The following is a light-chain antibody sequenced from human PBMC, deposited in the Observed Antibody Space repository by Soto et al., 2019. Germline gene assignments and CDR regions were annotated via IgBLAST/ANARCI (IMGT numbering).Light chain of an antibody. Sequence: QSVLTQPPSASGSPGQSLTISCTGTSSDVGFYNFVSWYQQRPGKAPKLVIYEVTKRPSGVPDRFSGSKSGSTASLTVSGLQADDEAEYYCASYAGTKLFVFGSGTKLTVL. J-gene: IGLJ1*01. CDR2: EVT. CDR1: SSDVGFYNF. V-gene: IGLV2-8*01. CDR3: ASYAGTKLFV.